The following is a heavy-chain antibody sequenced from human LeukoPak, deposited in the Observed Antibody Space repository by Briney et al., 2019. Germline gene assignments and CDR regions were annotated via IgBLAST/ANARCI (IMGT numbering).Heavy chain of an antibody. D-gene: IGHD6-19*01. V-gene: IGHV4-34*01. Sequence: PSETLSLTCAVYGGSFSGYYWSWIRQPPGKGLEWIGSIYYSGSTYYNPSLKSRVTISVDTSKNQFSLKLSSVTAADTAVYYCARHAADQWLVPYYYYYYMDVWGKGTTVTISS. CDR3: ARHAADQWLVPYYYYYYMDV. CDR2: IYYSGST. J-gene: IGHJ6*03. CDR1: GGSFSGYY.